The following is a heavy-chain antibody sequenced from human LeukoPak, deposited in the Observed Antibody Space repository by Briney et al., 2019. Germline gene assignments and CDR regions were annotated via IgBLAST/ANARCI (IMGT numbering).Heavy chain of an antibody. CDR3: AVTPGPYYYDSSGYPRGYDY. J-gene: IGHJ4*02. CDR2: ISSLSTYR. D-gene: IGHD3-22*01. CDR1: GFTFKIYS. V-gene: IGHV3-21*04. Sequence: PGGSLRLSCAASGFTFKIYSMSWVRQAPGKGLEWVASISSLSTYRYFADSVKGRFTVSRDNAKNSLYLEMNSLRAEDTAVYYCAVTPGPYYYDSSGYPRGYDYWGQGTLVTVSS.